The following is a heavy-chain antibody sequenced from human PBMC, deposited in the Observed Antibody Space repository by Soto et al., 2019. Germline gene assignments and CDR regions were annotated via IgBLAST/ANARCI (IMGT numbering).Heavy chain of an antibody. Sequence: EVQLVESGGGLVQPGGSLKLSCAASGFTFSGSAMHWVRQASGKGLEWVGRIRSKANNYATAYAASVKGRFTIYRDDXXXXXXXXXXXXXXXXXXXYYCXXXAXXXCGGDCYLLPYFDLWGRGTLVTVSS. CDR1: GFTFSGSA. CDR3: XXXAXXXCGGDCYLLPYFDL. J-gene: IGHJ2*01. V-gene: IGHV3-73*02. D-gene: IGHD2-21*02. CDR2: IRSKANNYAT.